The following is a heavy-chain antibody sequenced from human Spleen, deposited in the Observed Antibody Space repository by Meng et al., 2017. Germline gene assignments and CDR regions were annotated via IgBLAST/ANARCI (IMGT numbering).Heavy chain of an antibody. CDR2: ICYDGNND. Sequence: GESLKISCAASGFTFSGVHWVRQAPGKGLECVTFICYDGNNDYFADSVKGRFTVSRDNSKNTLYLQVNSLRAEDTAVCYCARDGSAAGSELDYWGQGTLVVASS. CDR3: ARDGSAAGSELDY. J-gene: IGHJ4*02. CDR1: GFTFSG. V-gene: IGHV3-33*01. D-gene: IGHD6-13*01.